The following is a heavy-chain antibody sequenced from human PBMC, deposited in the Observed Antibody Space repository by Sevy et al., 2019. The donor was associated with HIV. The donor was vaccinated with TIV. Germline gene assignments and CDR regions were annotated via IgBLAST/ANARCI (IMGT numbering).Heavy chain of an antibody. V-gene: IGHV3-23*01. J-gene: IGHJ1*01. CDR3: AKDGVYGGNCDNVRH. CDR2: ITGSGCTI. Sequence: GGSLRLSCAASGFSFTTYAMRWVRQAPGKGLEWVSSITGSGCTIYYADSVKGRFTISRENSKNMLYLQMNSLRAEDTAVYYCAKDGVYGGNCDNVRHWGEGTLDTVSS. D-gene: IGHD2-15*01. CDR1: GFSFTTYA.